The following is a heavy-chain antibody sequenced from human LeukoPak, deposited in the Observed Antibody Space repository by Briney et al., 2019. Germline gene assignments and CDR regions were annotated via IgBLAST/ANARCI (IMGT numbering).Heavy chain of an antibody. CDR1: GASISSYY. J-gene: IGHJ4*02. D-gene: IGHD3-22*01. V-gene: IGHV4-59*01. CDR3: VRPDSSGYNYVD. CDR2: IYYSGST. Sequence: SETLSLTCTVSGASISSYYWSWIRQPPGKGLEWNGYIYYSGSTNYNPSLKSRLTISVDTSKTQFSLKLSSVTAADTAVYYCVRPDSSGYNYVDWGQGTLVTVSS.